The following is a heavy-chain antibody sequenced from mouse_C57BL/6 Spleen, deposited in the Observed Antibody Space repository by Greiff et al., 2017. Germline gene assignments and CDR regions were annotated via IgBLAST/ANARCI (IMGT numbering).Heavy chain of an antibody. D-gene: IGHD2-4*01. CDR1: GYTFTSYG. CDR3: ARVGHYDYDGFAY. CDR2: IYPRSGNT. J-gene: IGHJ3*01. V-gene: IGHV1-81*01. Sequence: QVQLQQSGAELARPGASVKLSCKASGYTFTSYGISWVKQRTGQGLEWIGEIYPRSGNTYYNEKFKGKATLTADKSSSTAYMELRSLTSEDSAVYFCARVGHYDYDGFAYWGQGTLVTVSA.